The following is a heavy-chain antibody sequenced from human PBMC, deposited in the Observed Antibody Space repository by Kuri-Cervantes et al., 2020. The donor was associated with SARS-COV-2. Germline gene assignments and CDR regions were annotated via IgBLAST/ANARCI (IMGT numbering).Heavy chain of an antibody. CDR2: IYSGGSST. J-gene: IGHJ6*02. CDR1: GFTFSSYA. Sequence: GGSLRLSCAASGFTFSSYAMSWVRQAPGKGLEWVSVIYSGGSSTYYADSVKGRFTISRDNSKNTLYLQMNSLRAEDTAVYYCAKDMDPSRLADYGMGVWGQGTTVTVSS. CDR3: AKDMDPSRLADYGMGV. V-gene: IGHV3-23*03. D-gene: IGHD3-10*01.